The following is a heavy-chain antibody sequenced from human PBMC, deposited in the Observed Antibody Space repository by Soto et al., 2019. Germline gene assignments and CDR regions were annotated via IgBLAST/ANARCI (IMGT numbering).Heavy chain of an antibody. V-gene: IGHV4-39*01. J-gene: IGHJ4*02. Sequence: SETLSLTCTVSGGSISSSSYHWGWIRQPPGKGPEWIGSMFYGGSTYYNPSLKSRVTISVDTSKSQFSLKLSSVTAADTAVYYCARTLYVDIVATGCWGPGTLVTLPS. CDR1: GGSISSSSYH. CDR3: ARTLYVDIVATGC. CDR2: MFYGGST. D-gene: IGHD5-12*01.